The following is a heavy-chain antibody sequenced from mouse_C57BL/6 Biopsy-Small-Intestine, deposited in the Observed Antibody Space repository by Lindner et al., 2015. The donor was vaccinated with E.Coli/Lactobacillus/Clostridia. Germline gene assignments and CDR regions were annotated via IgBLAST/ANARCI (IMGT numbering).Heavy chain of an antibody. CDR2: INPSSGYT. Sequence: VQLQESGAELMKPGASVKLSCKASGYTFTNYWMHWVKQRPGQGLEWIGYINPSSGYTKYNQKFKDKATLTADKSSSTAYMQLSSLTYEDSAVYYCARTFSDYGFDYWGQGSTLTVSS. CDR1: GYTFTNYW. CDR3: ARTFSDYGFDY. D-gene: IGHD2-13*01. J-gene: IGHJ2*01. V-gene: IGHV1-7*01.